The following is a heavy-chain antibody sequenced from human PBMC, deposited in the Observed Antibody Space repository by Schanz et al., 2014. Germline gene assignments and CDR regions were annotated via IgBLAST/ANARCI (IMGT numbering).Heavy chain of an antibody. J-gene: IGHJ6*02. CDR1: GYTFNNHG. Sequence: QVQLVQSGGEVKKPGASATVSCKASGYTFNNHGISWVRQAPGQGLEWMGWISGYHGHTNYAEKVHGRVTMTTDTSTSTAYMELRSLISDDTAVYYCVRDAGWAFGDYHGMDVWGQGTSVTVSS. CDR3: VRDAGWAFGDYHGMDV. CDR2: ISGYHGHT. D-gene: IGHD3-10*01. V-gene: IGHV1-18*01.